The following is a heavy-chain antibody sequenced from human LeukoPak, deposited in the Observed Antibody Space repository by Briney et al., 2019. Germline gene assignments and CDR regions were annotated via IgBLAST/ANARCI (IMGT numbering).Heavy chain of an antibody. CDR2: ISYDGSNK. J-gene: IGHJ4*02. CDR3: ASPGRGGPYYFDY. Sequence: GRSLRLSCAASGFTFSSYAVHWVRQAPGKGLEWVAVISYDGSNKYYADSVKGRFTISRDNSKNTLYLQMNSLRAEDTAVYYCASPGRGGPYYFDYWGQGTLVTVSS. V-gene: IGHV3-30-3*01. CDR1: GFTFSSYA. D-gene: IGHD3-16*01.